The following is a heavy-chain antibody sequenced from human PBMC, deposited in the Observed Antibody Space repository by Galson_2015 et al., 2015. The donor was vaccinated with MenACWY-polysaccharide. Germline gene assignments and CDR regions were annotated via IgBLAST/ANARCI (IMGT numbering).Heavy chain of an antibody. J-gene: IGHJ4*02. Sequence: SLRLSCAASGFTFDDYAMNWVRQAPGKGLEWVSGISWNSDIIGYADSVKGRFTISRDSAKNSLYLQMNSLRPEDTALYYCAKGYSYSKAPFDLWGQGTLVTVSS. CDR1: GFTFDDYA. V-gene: IGHV3-9*01. D-gene: IGHD2-15*01. CDR2: ISWNSDII. CDR3: AKGYSYSKAPFDL.